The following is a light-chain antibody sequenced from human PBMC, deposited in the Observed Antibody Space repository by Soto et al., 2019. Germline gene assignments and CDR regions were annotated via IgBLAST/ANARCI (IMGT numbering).Light chain of an antibody. CDR2: DTS. CDR1: TGAVTASHY. J-gene: IGLJ7*01. CDR3: LLSCSDHRV. V-gene: IGLV7-46*01. Sequence: QAVVTQEPSLTVSPGGTVTLTCDSSTGAVTASHYPFWFQQKPGQPPRTLIFDTSDKSSWTPARFSGSLLGGKAALTLAGAQPEDEAEYYCLLSCSDHRVFGGGTQLTVL.